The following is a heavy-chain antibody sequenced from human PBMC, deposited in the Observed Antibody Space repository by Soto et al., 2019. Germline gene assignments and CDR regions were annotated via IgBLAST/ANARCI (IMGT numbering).Heavy chain of an antibody. CDR1: GGSFSGYY. V-gene: IGHV4-34*01. Sequence: SETLSLTCAVYGGSFSGYYWSWIRQPPGKGLEWIGEINHSGSTNYNPSLKSRVTISVDTSKNQFSLKLSSVTAADTAVYYCARPAIAATVSAFDYWGLGTLVTSPQ. D-gene: IGHD6-13*01. CDR2: INHSGST. J-gene: IGHJ4*02. CDR3: ARPAIAATVSAFDY.